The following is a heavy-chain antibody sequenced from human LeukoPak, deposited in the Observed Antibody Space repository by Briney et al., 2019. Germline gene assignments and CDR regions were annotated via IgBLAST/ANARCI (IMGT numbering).Heavy chain of an antibody. J-gene: IGHJ4*02. CDR3: ARGPSGYHNT. CDR1: GFTLSSYE. CDR2: ISSSGSTI. D-gene: IGHD5-12*01. V-gene: IGHV3-48*03. Sequence: PGGPLRLSCEPSGFTLSSYEMNWVRRAQGKGLEWVSYISSSGSTIYYADSVKGRFTISRDNSKNTLYLQMNSLRAEDTAVYYCARGPSGYHNTGGQGTLVTVSS.